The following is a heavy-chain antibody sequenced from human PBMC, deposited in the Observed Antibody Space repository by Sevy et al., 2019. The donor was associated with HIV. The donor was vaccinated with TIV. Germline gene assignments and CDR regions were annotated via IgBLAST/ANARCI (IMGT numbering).Heavy chain of an antibody. D-gene: IGHD2-8*02. J-gene: IGHJ3*02. CDR2: ISGSGGDT. CDR3: AKHLVVLVGDAFDI. CDR1: GFTFSSYA. Sequence: GGSLRLSCAASGFTFSSYAMSWVRQAPGKGLEWVSAISGSGGDTYYAHSVKGRFTISRDNSKNTLYLQMNSLRADDTASCYCAKHLVVLVGDAFDIWGQGTMVTVSS. V-gene: IGHV3-23*01.